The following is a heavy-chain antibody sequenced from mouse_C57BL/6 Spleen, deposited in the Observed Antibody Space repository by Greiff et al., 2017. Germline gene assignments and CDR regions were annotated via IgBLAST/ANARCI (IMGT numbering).Heavy chain of an antibody. V-gene: IGHV14-1*01. J-gene: IGHJ2*01. CDR3: TTESSGYVDY. CDR1: GFNIHDYY. CDR2: IDPEDGDT. Sequence: EVQLQQSGAELVRPGASVKLSCTASGFNIHDYYMHWVKQRPEQGLEWIGRIDPEDGDTEYAPKFQGKATMTADTSSNPAYLQLSSLTSEDTAVFYCTTESSGYVDYWGQGTTLTVSS. D-gene: IGHD3-2*02.